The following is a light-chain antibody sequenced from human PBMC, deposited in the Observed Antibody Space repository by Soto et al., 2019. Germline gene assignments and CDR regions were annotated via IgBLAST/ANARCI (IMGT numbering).Light chain of an antibody. CDR3: QQYNNWVT. J-gene: IGKJ4*01. CDR2: DIS. CDR1: QDVTTN. Sequence: EISITQFPAILSASPGGGATLSCRAAQDVTTNFAWYQLRRGQPPRLLIYDISTRATGIPARFSGSGSGTEFTLTISSLQSEDFAVYYCQQYNNWVTFGGGSKVDIK. V-gene: IGKV3-15*01.